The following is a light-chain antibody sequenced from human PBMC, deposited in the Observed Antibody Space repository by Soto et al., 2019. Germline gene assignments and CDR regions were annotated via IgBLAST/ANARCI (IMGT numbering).Light chain of an antibody. CDR2: DAS. V-gene: IGKV3-11*01. CDR1: QSVNSN. CDR3: QHGSDWPPFT. Sequence: EIVLTQSPASLPLSPGERATLSCRASQSVNSNLAWYQHKPGQAPRLFIYDASNRATGIPARFSGSGSGTDFTLTVSSQEPEDFAVYYCQHGSDWPPFTFGRGTRLE. J-gene: IGKJ5*01.